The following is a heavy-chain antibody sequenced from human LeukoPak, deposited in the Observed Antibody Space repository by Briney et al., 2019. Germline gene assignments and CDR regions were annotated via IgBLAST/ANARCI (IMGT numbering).Heavy chain of an antibody. V-gene: IGHV4-34*01. CDR3: ARSFAFNWFDP. D-gene: IGHD3-16*01. CDR1: GFTFSSYA. J-gene: IGHJ5*02. CDR2: INHSGST. Sequence: PGGSLRLSCAASGFTFSSYAMSWIRQPPGKGLEWIGEINHSGSTNYNPSLKSRVTISVDTSKNQFSLKLSSVTAADTAVYYCARSFAFNWFDPWGQGTLVTVSS.